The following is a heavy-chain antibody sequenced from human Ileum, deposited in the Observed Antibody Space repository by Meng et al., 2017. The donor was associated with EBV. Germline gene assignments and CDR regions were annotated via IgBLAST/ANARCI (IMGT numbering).Heavy chain of an antibody. CDR1: GGNFNTVV. J-gene: IGHJ4*02. CDR2: VTPVFTST. D-gene: IGHD4-23*01. CDR3: ATDVGTVADH. Sequence: QAGRSGLGMKSPGPSVKLGFRAAGGNFNTVVFSGVRLAPGQGLDWMRGVTPVFTSTLYAKHFQDRVTITADESTNTSFMELKNIQSDDTVIYYCATDVGTVADHWGPGTLVTVSS. V-gene: IGHV1-69*01.